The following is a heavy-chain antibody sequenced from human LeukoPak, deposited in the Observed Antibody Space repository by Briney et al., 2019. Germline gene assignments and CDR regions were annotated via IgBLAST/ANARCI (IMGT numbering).Heavy chain of an antibody. CDR3: AKDMGADRLMGDYHSGMDV. D-gene: IGHD1-26*01. Sequence: GGSLRLSCAASGFTFEDFAMHWVRQAPGKGLEWVTGISWNSDIIGSADSVKGRFTISRDNAKNSLFLQMNSLRAEDTALYYCAKDMGADRLMGDYHSGMDVWGQGATVTVTS. CDR1: GFTFEDFA. CDR2: ISWNSDII. V-gene: IGHV3-9*01. J-gene: IGHJ6*02.